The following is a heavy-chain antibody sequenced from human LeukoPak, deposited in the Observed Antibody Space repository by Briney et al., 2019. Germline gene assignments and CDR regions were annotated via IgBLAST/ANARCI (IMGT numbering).Heavy chain of an antibody. CDR2: ISAYNGNT. V-gene: IGHV1-18*01. J-gene: IGHJ4*02. D-gene: IGHD3-22*01. CDR1: GYTFTSYG. Sequence: GASVKVSCKASGYTFTSYGISWVRQAPGQVLEWMGWISAYNGNTNYAQKLQGRVTMTTDSSTSTAYMELRSLRSDDTAVYYCARAPYYYDSSGYSPFDYWGQGTLVTVSS. CDR3: ARAPYYYDSSGYSPFDY.